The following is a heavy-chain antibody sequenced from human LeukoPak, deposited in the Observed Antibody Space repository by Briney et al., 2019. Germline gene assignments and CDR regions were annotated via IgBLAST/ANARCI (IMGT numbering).Heavy chain of an antibody. D-gene: IGHD2-2*01. J-gene: IGHJ4*02. Sequence: ASVKVSCKASGGTFSSYAISWVRQAPGQGLEWMGGIIPIFGTANYAQKFQGRVTITADEPTCTAYMELSSLRSEDTAVYYCARLPCSSTSCYFDYWGQGTLVTVSS. CDR3: ARLPCSSTSCYFDY. CDR2: IIPIFGTA. V-gene: IGHV1-69*13. CDR1: GGTFSSYA.